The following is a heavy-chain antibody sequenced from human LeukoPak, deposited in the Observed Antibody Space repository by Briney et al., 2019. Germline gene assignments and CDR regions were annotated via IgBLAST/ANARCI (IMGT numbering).Heavy chain of an antibody. CDR2: LSASGGST. D-gene: IGHD6-13*01. J-gene: IGHJ4*02. CDR1: GFTFSSYA. V-gene: IGHV3-23*01. Sequence: PGGSLRLSCAASGFTFSSYAMSWVRQAPGKGLEWVSALSASGGSTYYADSVKGRFTISRDNAKSTLYLQMNSLRVEDTAVYYCSRVAIGAGTFNWGQGTLVTVSS. CDR3: SRVAIGAGTFN.